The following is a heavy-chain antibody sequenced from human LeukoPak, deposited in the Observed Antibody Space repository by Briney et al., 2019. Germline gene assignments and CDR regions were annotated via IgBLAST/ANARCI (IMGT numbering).Heavy chain of an antibody. CDR1: GFTFTSYW. D-gene: IGHD6-13*01. CDR3: ARGGPYSTSWFGDY. Sequence: GGSLRLSCAASGFTFTSYWMHWVRQAPGKGLVWVSRSNSAGSTTTYADSVKGRFTISRDNAKNTLYLQMNSLRAEDTAVYYCARGGPYSTSWFGDYWGQGTLVTVSS. V-gene: IGHV3-74*01. J-gene: IGHJ4*02. CDR2: SNSAGSTT.